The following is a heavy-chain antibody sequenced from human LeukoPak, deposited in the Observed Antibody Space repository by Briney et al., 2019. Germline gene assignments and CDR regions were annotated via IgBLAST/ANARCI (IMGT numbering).Heavy chain of an antibody. D-gene: IGHD3-9*01. CDR3: ARGRYDILTGYSYYFDY. J-gene: IGHJ4*02. CDR1: GGSSSGYY. Sequence: SETLSLTCAVYGGSSSGYYWSWIRQPPGKGLEWIGEINHSGSTNYNPSLKSRVTISVDTSKNQFSLKLSSVTAADTAVYYCARGRYDILTGYSYYFDYWGQGTLVTASS. V-gene: IGHV4-34*01. CDR2: INHSGST.